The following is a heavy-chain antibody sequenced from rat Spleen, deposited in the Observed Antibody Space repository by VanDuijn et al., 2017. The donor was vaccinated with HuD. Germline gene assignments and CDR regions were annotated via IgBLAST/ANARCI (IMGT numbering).Heavy chain of an antibody. CDR3: ARHGSGTYWFAY. V-gene: IGHV5-29*01. J-gene: IGHJ3*01. Sequence: EVQLVESDGGLVQPGRSLKLSCAASGFTFSDYYMAWVRQAPTKGLEWVATISYDGSTYYRDSVKGRFTISRDNAKSTLYLQMDSLRSEDTATYYCARHGSGTYWFAYWGQGTLVTVSS. CDR2: ISYDGST. CDR1: GFTFSDYY. D-gene: IGHD1-1*01.